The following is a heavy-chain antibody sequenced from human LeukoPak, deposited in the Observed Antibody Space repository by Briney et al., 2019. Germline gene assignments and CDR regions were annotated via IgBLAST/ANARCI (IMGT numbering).Heavy chain of an antibody. CDR2: INSDGSST. Sequence: HAGGSLRLSCAASGFTFSSYWMHWVRQAPGEGLVWVSCINSDGSSTSYADSVKGRFTISRDNAKNTLYLQMNSLRAEDTAVYYCAKDREIRSFRLHPFDYWGQGTLVTVSS. J-gene: IGHJ4*02. CDR1: GFTFSSYW. D-gene: IGHD1-26*01. V-gene: IGHV3-74*01. CDR3: AKDREIRSFRLHPFDY.